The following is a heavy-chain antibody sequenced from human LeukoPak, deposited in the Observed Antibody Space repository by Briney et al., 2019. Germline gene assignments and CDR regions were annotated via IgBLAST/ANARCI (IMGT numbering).Heavy chain of an antibody. V-gene: IGHV3-30*04. CDR2: ISYDGSNK. J-gene: IGHJ4*02. CDR1: GFTFSSYA. CDR3: ARDQEWELPFDY. D-gene: IGHD1-26*01. Sequence: TGGSLRLSCAASGFTFSSYAMYWVRQAPGKGLEWVAVISYDGSNKYYADSVKGRFTISRDNSKNTLYLQMNSLRAEDTAVYYCARDQEWELPFDYWGQGTLVTVSS.